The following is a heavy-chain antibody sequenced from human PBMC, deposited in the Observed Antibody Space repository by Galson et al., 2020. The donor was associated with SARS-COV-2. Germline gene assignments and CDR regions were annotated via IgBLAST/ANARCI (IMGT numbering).Heavy chain of an antibody. J-gene: IGHJ6*02. Sequence: SVKVSCKASGGTFSNYAINWVRQAPGQGLEWMGGIIPIFGTINYAQKFQGRVTITADESSSSGYMELSSLRSDDTAVYYCARAFFPHKTMPITYYYYYGMDVWGQGTTVTVSS. CDR1: GGTFSNYA. CDR3: ARAFFPHKTMPITYYYYYGMDV. CDR2: IIPIFGTI. D-gene: IGHD3-3*02. V-gene: IGHV1-69*13.